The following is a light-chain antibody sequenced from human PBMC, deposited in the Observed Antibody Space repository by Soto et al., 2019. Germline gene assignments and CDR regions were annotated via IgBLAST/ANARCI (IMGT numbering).Light chain of an antibody. CDR3: QQYNNWPPWT. CDR1: QSVRTN. V-gene: IGKV3-15*01. Sequence: EIVMTQSPATLSVSPGERATLSCRASQSVRTNLAWYQQKPGQAPRLLIYAASSRATGIPARFSGSGSGTEFPLTIRSLQSEDFAVYYCQQYNNWPPWTFGQGTKVEIK. J-gene: IGKJ1*01. CDR2: AAS.